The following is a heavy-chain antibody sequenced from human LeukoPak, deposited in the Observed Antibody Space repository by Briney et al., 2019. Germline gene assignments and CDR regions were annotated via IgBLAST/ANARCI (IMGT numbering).Heavy chain of an antibody. CDR3: ARDLYGDYTLASDY. D-gene: IGHD4-17*01. CDR2: INPSDGST. V-gene: IGHV1-46*01. CDR1: GYTFTSYY. Sequence: ASVKVSCKASGYTFTSYYMHWVRQAPGQWLEWMGIINPSDGSTSYAQKFQGRVTMTRDTSTSTVYMELSSLRSEDTAVYYCARDLYGDYTLASDYWGQGTLATVSS. J-gene: IGHJ4*02.